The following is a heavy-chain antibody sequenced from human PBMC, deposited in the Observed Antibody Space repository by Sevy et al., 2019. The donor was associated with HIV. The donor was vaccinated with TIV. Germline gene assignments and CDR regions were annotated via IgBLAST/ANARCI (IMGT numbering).Heavy chain of an antibody. J-gene: IGHJ4*02. CDR3: ARSYLSYRYKGGFDY. CDR1: GYSISSGYY. Sequence: SETLSLTCTVSGYSISSGYYWGWIRQPPGKGLEWIGSIYHSGSTYYNPSLKSRVTISVDTSKNQFSLKLSSVTAADTVVYYCARSYLSYRYKGGFDYWGQGTLVTVSS. CDR2: IYHSGST. V-gene: IGHV4-38-2*02. D-gene: IGHD3-16*02.